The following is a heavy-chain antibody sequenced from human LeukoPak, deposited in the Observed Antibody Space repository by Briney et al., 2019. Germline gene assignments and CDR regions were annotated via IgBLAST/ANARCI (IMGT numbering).Heavy chain of an antibody. D-gene: IGHD6-13*01. V-gene: IGHV3-21*01. J-gene: IGHJ4*02. CDR3: AKDGYSSSWWTYYFDY. Sequence: KPGGSLRLSCSASGFTFSIYTMNWVRQAPGKGLEWVSTISSSGDYIYYADSVKGRFTISRDNSKNTLYLQMNSLRAEDTAVYYCAKDGYSSSWWTYYFDYWGQGTLVTVSS. CDR1: GFTFSIYT. CDR2: ISSSGDYI.